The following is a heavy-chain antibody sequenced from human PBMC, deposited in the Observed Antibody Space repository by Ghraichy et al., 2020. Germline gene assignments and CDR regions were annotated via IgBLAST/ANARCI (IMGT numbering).Heavy chain of an antibody. CDR1: GFTFSSYW. D-gene: IGHD3-10*01. Sequence: GGSLRLSCAASGFTFSSYWMHWVRQPPGKGLVWVSRVSPDGSSTNYADSVKGRFTISRDNAENTLYLQMNSLRAEDTAVYYCASLAGRGVRDYWGQGTLVTVSS. CDR3: ASLAGRGVRDY. V-gene: IGHV3-74*01. J-gene: IGHJ4*02. CDR2: VSPDGSST.